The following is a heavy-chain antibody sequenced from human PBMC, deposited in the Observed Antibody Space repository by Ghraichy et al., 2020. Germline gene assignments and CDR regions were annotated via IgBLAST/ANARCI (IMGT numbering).Heavy chain of an antibody. J-gene: IGHJ4*02. D-gene: IGHD5-18*01. Sequence: ASVKVSCKASGYTFSGHHMHWVRQAPGQGLEWIGCINPNSGGKKYAQKFQGRVTMTRDTSISTAYMEVSSLTSDDTAIYYCARTWIQLWTTDFDYWGQGTLFTVSS. CDR3: ARTWIQLWTTDFDY. V-gene: IGHV1-2*02. CDR1: GYTFSGHH. CDR2: INPNSGGK.